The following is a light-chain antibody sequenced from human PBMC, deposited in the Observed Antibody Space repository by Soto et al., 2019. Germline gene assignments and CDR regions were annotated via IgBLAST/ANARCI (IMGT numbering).Light chain of an antibody. J-gene: IGKJ1*01. CDR3: QPYNTYWT. CDR1: QSISNG. CDR2: DAS. Sequence: GDRVTITCRASQSISNGLAWYQQKPGKAPNLLIYDASSLESGAPPRFSGSGSGTEFTLTISSLQPDDFATYYCQPYNTYWTFGQGTKVEIK. V-gene: IGKV1-5*01.